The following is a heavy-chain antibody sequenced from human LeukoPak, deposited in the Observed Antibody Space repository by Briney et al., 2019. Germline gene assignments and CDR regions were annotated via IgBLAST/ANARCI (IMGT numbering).Heavy chain of an antibody. CDR2: IRYDGSNK. CDR1: GFTFSNYG. Sequence: GGSLRLSCAASGFTFSNYGLHWVRQAPGKGLEWVAFIRYDGSNKYYADSVKGRFTISRDNSKNTLYLQMNSLRAEDTAVYYCAKDPTDGSGYYMDVWGKGTTVTISS. CDR3: AKDPTDGSGYYMDV. J-gene: IGHJ6*03. D-gene: IGHD3-10*01. V-gene: IGHV3-30*02.